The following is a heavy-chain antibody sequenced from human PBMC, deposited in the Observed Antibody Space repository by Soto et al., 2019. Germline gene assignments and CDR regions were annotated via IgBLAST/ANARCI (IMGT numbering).Heavy chain of an antibody. Sequence: GGSLRLSCAASGFTFSSYGLHWVRQAPGKGLEWVAVISYDGSNKYYADSVKGRFTISRDNSQNTLYLQMNSLRAEDTAVYYCAKGPAIVLVPAAMNYYYGMDVWGQGTTVTDS. D-gene: IGHD2-2*01. V-gene: IGHV3-30*18. CDR3: AKGPAIVLVPAAMNYYYGMDV. J-gene: IGHJ6*02. CDR2: ISYDGSNK. CDR1: GFTFSSYG.